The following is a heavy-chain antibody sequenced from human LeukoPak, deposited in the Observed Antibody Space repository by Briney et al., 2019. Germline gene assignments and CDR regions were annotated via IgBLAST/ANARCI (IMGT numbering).Heavy chain of an antibody. J-gene: IGHJ4*02. CDR3: ARDWKTNSFDY. Sequence: GGSLRLSCAASEFTFTTYGMHWVRQAPGKGLEWVAFIYYDGSNIYYADYVKGRFTISRDVSKNTLYLQMDSLRAEDTAIYYCARDWKTNSFDYWGQGTLVTVSS. CDR1: EFTFTTYG. D-gene: IGHD1-1*01. V-gene: IGHV3-33*08. CDR2: IYYDGSNI.